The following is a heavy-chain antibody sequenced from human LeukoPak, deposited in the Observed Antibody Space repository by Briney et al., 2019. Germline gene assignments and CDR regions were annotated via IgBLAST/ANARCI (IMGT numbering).Heavy chain of an antibody. D-gene: IGHD4-4*01. V-gene: IGHV1-8*01. Sequence: ASVKVSCKASGYTFTSYDINWVRQATGQGLEWMGWMNPNSGNTGYAQKFQGRVTMTRNTSISTAYMELSSLRSEDTAVYYCARARTYSNLFYYWGQGTLVTVSS. CDR1: GYTFTSYD. CDR2: MNPNSGNT. J-gene: IGHJ4*02. CDR3: ARARTYSNLFYY.